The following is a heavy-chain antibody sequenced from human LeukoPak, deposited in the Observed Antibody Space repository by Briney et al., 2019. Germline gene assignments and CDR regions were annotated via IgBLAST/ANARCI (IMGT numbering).Heavy chain of an antibody. CDR1: GYSFSSYY. CDR2: INPSGDST. CDR3: ARENDSGNNWFDP. V-gene: IGHV1-46*01. D-gene: IGHD1-1*01. J-gene: IGHJ5*02. Sequence: ASVKVSCKASGYSFSSYYMHWVRQAPGQGLEWMGTINPSGDSTTYAQKFQGRVTMTRDTSTSTVYMELSSLRSDDTAVYYCARENDSGNNWFDPWGQGTLVTVSS.